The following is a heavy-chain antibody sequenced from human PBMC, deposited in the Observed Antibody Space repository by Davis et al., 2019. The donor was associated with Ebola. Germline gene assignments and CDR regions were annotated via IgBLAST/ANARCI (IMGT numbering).Heavy chain of an antibody. J-gene: IGHJ3*02. CDR3: ARDSTHYGDFAFDI. CDR1: GYTFTSYG. CDR2: ISAYNGNT. D-gene: IGHD4-17*01. Sequence: ASVKVSCKASGYTFTSYGISWVRQAPGQGLEWMGWISAYNGNTNYAQKLQGRVTMTTDTSTSTAYMELRSLRSDDTAVYYCARDSTHYGDFAFDIWGQGTMVTVSS. V-gene: IGHV1-18*01.